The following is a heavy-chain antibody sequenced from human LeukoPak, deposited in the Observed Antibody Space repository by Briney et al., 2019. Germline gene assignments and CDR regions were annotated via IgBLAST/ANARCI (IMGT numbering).Heavy chain of an antibody. V-gene: IGHV4-59*01. Sequence: SETLSLTCTVSGGSISSYYWSWIRQPPGKGLEWIGYIYYSGSTNYNPSLKSRVTISVDTSKNQFSLKLSSVTAADTAVYYCARWLTYYYDSSGLDNWFDPWGQGTLVTVSS. CDR1: GGSISSYY. J-gene: IGHJ5*02. CDR2: IYYSGST. D-gene: IGHD3-22*01. CDR3: ARWLTYYYDSSGLDNWFDP.